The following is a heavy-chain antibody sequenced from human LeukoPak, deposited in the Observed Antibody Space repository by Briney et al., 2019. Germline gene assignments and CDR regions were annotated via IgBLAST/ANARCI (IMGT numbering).Heavy chain of an antibody. CDR2: IYTSGST. D-gene: IGHD3-22*01. CDR3: ARGLRYSSGSFDP. CDR1: GGSIYSGSYY. J-gene: IGHJ5*02. Sequence: SQTLSLTYTVSGGSIYSGSYYWSWIRQPAGKGLEWIGRIYTSGSTNCNPSLKSRVTMSVDTSKNQFSLKLSSVTAADTAVYYCARGLRYSSGSFDPWGQGTLVTVSS. V-gene: IGHV4-61*02.